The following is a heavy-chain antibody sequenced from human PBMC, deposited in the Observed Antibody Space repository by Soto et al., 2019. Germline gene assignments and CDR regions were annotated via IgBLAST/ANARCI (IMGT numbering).Heavy chain of an antibody. CDR1: GFTFSSYS. D-gene: IGHD3-10*01. CDR3: ARGWYYYGSGSYQTEYYFDY. V-gene: IGHV3-48*01. CDR2: ISSSSSTI. Sequence: GGSLRLSCAASGFTFSSYSMNWVRQAPGKGLEWVSYISSSSSTIYYADSVKGRFTISRDNAKNSLYLQMNSLRAEDTAVYYCARGWYYYGSGSYQTEYYFDYWGQGTLVTVSS. J-gene: IGHJ4*02.